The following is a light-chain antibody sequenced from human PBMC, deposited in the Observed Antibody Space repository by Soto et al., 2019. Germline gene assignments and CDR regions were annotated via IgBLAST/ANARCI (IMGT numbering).Light chain of an antibody. J-gene: IGKJ5*01. V-gene: IGKV3-20*01. CDR3: QQYGSSIT. CDR1: QSVSSSY. Sequence: EIVLTQSPGTLSLSPGERATLSCRASQSVSSSYLAWYQQKPGQAHRLLIDGASSRATGIPDRFSGSGSGTYFTITISRLEPEDVAVYYCQQYGSSITFGQGTRLEIK. CDR2: GAS.